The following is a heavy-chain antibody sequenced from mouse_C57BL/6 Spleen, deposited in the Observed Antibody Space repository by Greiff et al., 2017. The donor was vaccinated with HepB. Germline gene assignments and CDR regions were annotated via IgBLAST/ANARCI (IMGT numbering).Heavy chain of an antibody. CDR1: GFNIKDYY. D-gene: IGHD1-1*01. CDR3: ATPITTVVAPFDY. CDR2: IDPEDGET. Sequence: VQLQQSGAELVKPGASVKLSCTASGFNIKDYYMHWVKQRTEQGLEWIGRIDPEDGETKYAPKFPGKATITASTSSNTAHLQLSSLTSEDTAVYYCATPITTVVAPFDYWGQGTTLTVSS. V-gene: IGHV14-2*01. J-gene: IGHJ2*01.